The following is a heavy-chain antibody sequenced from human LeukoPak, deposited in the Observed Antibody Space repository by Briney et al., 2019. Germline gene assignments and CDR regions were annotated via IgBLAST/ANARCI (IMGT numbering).Heavy chain of an antibody. J-gene: IGHJ5*02. Sequence: GASVKVSCKASGYTFTSYYMHWVRQAPGQGLEWMGIINPSGGSTSYAQKFQGRVTMTRDMSTSTVYMELSSLRSEDTAVYYCARDWGALMVRGVIKQTPNWFDPWGQGTLVTVSS. CDR2: INPSGGST. V-gene: IGHV1-46*01. CDR1: GYTFTSYY. D-gene: IGHD3-10*01. CDR3: ARDWGALMVRGVIKQTPNWFDP.